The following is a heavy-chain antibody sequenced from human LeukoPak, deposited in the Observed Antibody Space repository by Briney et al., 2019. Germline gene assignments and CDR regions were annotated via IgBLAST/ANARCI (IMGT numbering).Heavy chain of an antibody. V-gene: IGHV4-4*07. Sequence: SETLSLTCTGSGGSISSYYWSWIRQPAGKGLGWIGRIYTSGSTNYNPSPKSRVTMSVDTSKNQFSLKLSSVTAADTAVYYCARLGRSYGYYYMDVWGKGTTVTISS. CDR1: GGSISSYY. D-gene: IGHD3-10*01. J-gene: IGHJ6*03. CDR3: ARLGRSYGYYYMDV. CDR2: IYTSGST.